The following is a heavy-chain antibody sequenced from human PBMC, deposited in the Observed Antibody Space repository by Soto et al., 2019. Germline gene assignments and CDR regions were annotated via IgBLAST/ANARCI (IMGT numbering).Heavy chain of an antibody. CDR2: INAGNGNT. D-gene: IGHD6-6*01. CDR1: GYSFTSYP. Sequence: ASVKVSCKTSGYSFTSYPMHWVRQAPGQRLEWMGWINAGNGNTKYSQKFQGRVTITRDTSASTAYMELSSLRSEDTAVYYCARDLSGIAARLFDYWGQGTLVTVSS. V-gene: IGHV1-3*01. J-gene: IGHJ4*02. CDR3: ARDLSGIAARLFDY.